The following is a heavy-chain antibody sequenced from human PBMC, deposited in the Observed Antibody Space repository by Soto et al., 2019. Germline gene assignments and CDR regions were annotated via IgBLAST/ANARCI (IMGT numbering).Heavy chain of an antibody. CDR3: ARGKGYYYGSGSYAPHHYYYYGMDV. V-gene: IGHV4-34*01. CDR2: INHSGST. J-gene: IGHJ6*02. CDR1: GGSFSGYY. D-gene: IGHD3-10*01. Sequence: ETLSLTCAVYGGSFSGYYWSWIRQPPGKGLEWIGEINHSGSTNYNPSLKSRVTISVDTSKNQFSLKLSSVTAADTAVYYCARGKGYYYGSGSYAPHHYYYYGMDVWGQGSTVTVSS.